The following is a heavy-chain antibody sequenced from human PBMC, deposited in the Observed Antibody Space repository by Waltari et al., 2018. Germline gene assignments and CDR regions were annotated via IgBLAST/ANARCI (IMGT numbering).Heavy chain of an antibody. D-gene: IGHD2-2*01. Sequence: QAHLLQSGAEVKRPGASLRVSCEASGFIFTAYYLHWVRQAPGQGLEWMGWINPQNGGTNYAQKFQGRVIMTRDMSVKTVYMDLRRLGSDDTAIYYCARGGSPAASPHYYYYYIDVWGKGTTVTISS. CDR1: GFIFTAYY. CDR2: INPQNGGT. CDR3: ARGGSPAASPHYYYYYIDV. V-gene: IGHV1-2*02. J-gene: IGHJ6*03.